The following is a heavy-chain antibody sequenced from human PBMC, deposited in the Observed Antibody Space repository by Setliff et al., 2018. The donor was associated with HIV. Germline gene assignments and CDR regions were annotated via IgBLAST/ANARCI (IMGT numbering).Heavy chain of an antibody. J-gene: IGHJ4*02. CDR3: ARGNIAAGAPFDY. V-gene: IGHV3-48*01. Sequence: GGSLRLSCSASGFTFSIYSMNWVRQAPGKGLEWVSYISSGSSTIYYADSVKGRFTISRDNAKNSLYLQMNSLRAEDTAVYYCARGNIAAGAPFDYWGQGTLVTVSS. D-gene: IGHD6-13*01. CDR1: GFTFSIYS. CDR2: ISSGSSTI.